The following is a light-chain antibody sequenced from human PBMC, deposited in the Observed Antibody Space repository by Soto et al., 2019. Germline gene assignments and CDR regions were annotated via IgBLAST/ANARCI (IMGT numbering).Light chain of an antibody. CDR2: ASS. CDR1: KNSKYY. Sequence: DIQMTQSPSSLSASVGDRVTMTCPARKNSKYYLNWYQHKPGEAPKLLIYASSSLQSGVPSRFSSSGSGADFILTISSLQSEDFATYYCQRSYSTPITFGQGTKV. CDR3: QRSYSTPIT. J-gene: IGKJ1*01. V-gene: IGKV1-39*01.